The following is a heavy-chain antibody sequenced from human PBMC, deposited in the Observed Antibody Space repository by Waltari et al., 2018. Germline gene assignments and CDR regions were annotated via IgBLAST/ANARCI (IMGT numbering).Heavy chain of an antibody. CDR2: FEPEDGET. CDR3: ATAPVMITQPEYYFDY. D-gene: IGHD3-22*01. J-gene: IGHJ4*02. CDR1: GYTFTDYY. V-gene: IGHV1-69-2*01. Sequence: EVQLVQSGAEVKKPGATVKISCKASGYTFTDYYMHWVQQAPGKGLEWMGRFEPEDGETRYAEKFQGKVTITAGTCTDTADMELSSLRSEDTAVYYCATAPVMITQPEYYFDYWGQGTLVTVSS.